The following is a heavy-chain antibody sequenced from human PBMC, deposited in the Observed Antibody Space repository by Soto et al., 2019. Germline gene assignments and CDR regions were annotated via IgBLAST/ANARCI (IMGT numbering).Heavy chain of an antibody. Sequence: GGSLRLSCTASGFTFGGFSMSWVRQAPGKGLEWVSFIRSKAYSRTTEYATSVEGRFTISRDDSKSIAYLEMNSLKTDDTAVYYCARVSTDTWEMRPFWEYWGQGTLVTVSS. D-gene: IGHD1-26*01. CDR2: IRSKAYSRTT. V-gene: IGHV3-49*04. CDR1: GFTFGGFS. CDR3: ARVSTDTWEMRPFWEY. J-gene: IGHJ4*02.